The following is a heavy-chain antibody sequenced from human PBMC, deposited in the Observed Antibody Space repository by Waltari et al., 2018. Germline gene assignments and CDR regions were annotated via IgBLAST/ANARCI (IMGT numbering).Heavy chain of an antibody. J-gene: IGHJ6*02. CDR3: ARHELGISQFYYNMYV. CDR1: GGSLGGYG. V-gene: IGHV1-69*12. Sequence: HVQLVQSGAEVKKPGSSVKVSCKASGGSLGGYGISWVRQAPGQGREWMGVIIPMFGIPEYSQKFQDRLTITADESTNTAYMELNSLSSEDTAIYYCARHELGISQFYYNMYVWGQGTTVTISS. D-gene: IGHD3-16*01. CDR2: IIPMFGIP.